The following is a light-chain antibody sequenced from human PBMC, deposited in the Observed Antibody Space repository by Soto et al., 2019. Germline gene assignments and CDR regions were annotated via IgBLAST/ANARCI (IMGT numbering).Light chain of an antibody. CDR1: QSISEF. V-gene: IGKV3-11*01. CDR2: DAS. J-gene: IGKJ4*01. CDR3: LQHNTYPLT. Sequence: EIVLTQSPATLSLSPGERATLSCRASQSISEFLAWYQQKPGQAPRLLIYDASNRATGTPARFSGSGSGTDFTLTITSLQPEDFATYYCLQHNTYPLTFGGGTRWIS.